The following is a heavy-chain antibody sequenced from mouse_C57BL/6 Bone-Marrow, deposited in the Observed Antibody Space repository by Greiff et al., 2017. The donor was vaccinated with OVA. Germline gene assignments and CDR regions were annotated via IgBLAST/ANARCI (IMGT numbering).Heavy chain of an antibody. CDR1: GFTFSSYA. CDR2: ISSGGDYI. V-gene: IGHV5-9-1*02. J-gene: IGHJ1*03. CDR3: TRDRWLLPWYFDG. Sequence: EVMLVESGEGLVKPGGSLKLSCAASGFTFSSYAMSWVRQTPEKRLEWVAYISSGGDYIYYADTVKGRFTISRDNARNTLYLQMSSLKSEDTAMYYCTRDRWLLPWYFDGWGTGTTVTVSS. D-gene: IGHD2-3*01.